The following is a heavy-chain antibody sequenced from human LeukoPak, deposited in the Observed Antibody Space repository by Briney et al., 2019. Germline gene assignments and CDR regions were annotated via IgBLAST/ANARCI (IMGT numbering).Heavy chain of an antibody. Sequence: PSETLSLTRTVSGGSISSYYWSWIRQPPGKGLEWIGYIYYSGSTNYNPSLKSRVTISVDTSKNQFSLNLSSVTAADTAVYYCARLASSSSLYYYYYGLDVWGQGTTVTVSS. J-gene: IGHJ6*02. CDR1: GGSISSYY. D-gene: IGHD6-13*01. CDR3: ARLASSSSLYYYYYGLDV. CDR2: IYYSGST. V-gene: IGHV4-59*01.